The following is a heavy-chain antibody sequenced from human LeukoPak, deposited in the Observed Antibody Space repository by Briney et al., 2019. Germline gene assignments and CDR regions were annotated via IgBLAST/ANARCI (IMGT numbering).Heavy chain of an antibody. CDR2: ISDSGGCT. CDR1: GFTFSSYV. CDR3: AKLPGRAADY. V-gene: IGHV3-23*01. Sequence: PGGSLRLSCAASGFTFSSYVMNWVRQAPGKGLEWVSGISDSGGCTYYADSVKGRFTISRDNSKNTLYLQMNSLRAEDTAVYYCAKLPGRAADYWGQGTLVTVSS. J-gene: IGHJ4*02.